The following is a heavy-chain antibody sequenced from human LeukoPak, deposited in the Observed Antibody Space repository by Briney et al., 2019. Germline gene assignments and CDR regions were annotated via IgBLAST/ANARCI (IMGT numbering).Heavy chain of an antibody. CDR1: GGSLSSYY. V-gene: IGHV4-59*01. CDR3: AGGNYYDSNTYYRAFDI. CDR2: IYYSGST. J-gene: IGHJ3*02. Sequence: PSETLSLTCTVSGGSLSSYYWSWIRQPPGQGLEWIGYIYYSGSTNYNPSLKSRVTISVGTSKNQFSLKLSSVTAADTAVYFCAGGNYYDSNTYYRAFDIWGQGTMVTVSS. D-gene: IGHD3-22*01.